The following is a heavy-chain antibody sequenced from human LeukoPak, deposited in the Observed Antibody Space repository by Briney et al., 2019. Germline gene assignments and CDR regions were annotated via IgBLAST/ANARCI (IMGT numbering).Heavy chain of an antibody. D-gene: IGHD6-19*01. Sequence: GGSLRLSCAASGFTFSSYAMHWVRQAPGKGLEWVAVISYDGSNKYYADSVKGRFTISRDNSKNTLYLQINSLRAEDTAVYYCARDASGWYGMDVWGQGTTVTVSS. CDR1: GFTFSSYA. V-gene: IGHV3-30*04. CDR3: ARDASGWYGMDV. CDR2: ISYDGSNK. J-gene: IGHJ6*02.